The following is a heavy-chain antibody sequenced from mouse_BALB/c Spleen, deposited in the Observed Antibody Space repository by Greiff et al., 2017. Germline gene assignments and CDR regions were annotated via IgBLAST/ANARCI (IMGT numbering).Heavy chain of an antibody. J-gene: IGHJ1*01. V-gene: IGHV5-6-4*01. CDR1: GFTFSSYT. CDR2: ISSGGSYT. D-gene: IGHD1-1*01. Sequence: EVKVVESGGGLVKPGGSLKLSCAASGFTFSSYTMSWVRQTPEKRLEWVATISSGGSYTYYPDSVKGRFTISRDNAKNTLYLQMSSLKSEDTAMYYCTRGGYYGSSHTSYFDVWGAGTTVTVSA. CDR3: TRGGYYGSSHTSYFDV.